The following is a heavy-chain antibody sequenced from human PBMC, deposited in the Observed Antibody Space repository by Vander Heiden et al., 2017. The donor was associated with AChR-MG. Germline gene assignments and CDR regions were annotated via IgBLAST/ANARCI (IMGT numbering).Heavy chain of an antibody. J-gene: IGHJ4*02. CDR3: AVGIYCSSTSCYEEQFDY. CDR1: GGTFSSYA. D-gene: IGHD2-2*01. V-gene: IGHV1-69*06. Sequence: QVQLVQSGAEVKKPGSSVKVSCKASGGTFSSYAISWVRKGPGQGLGGMGGIIPYFGTANYAQKFQGRVTITADKSTSTAYMELSSLRSEDTAVYYCAVGIYCSSTSCYEEQFDYWGQGTLVTVSS. CDR2: IIPYFGTA.